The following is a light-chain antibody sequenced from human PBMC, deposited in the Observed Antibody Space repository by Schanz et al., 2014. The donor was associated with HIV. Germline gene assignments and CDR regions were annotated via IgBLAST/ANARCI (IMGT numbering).Light chain of an antibody. CDR3: QQYGSSPRT. J-gene: IGKJ1*01. V-gene: IGKV3-20*01. Sequence: EIVLTQAPATLSVSPGDRAILSCRVSQSVNNRLASYQQIPGQAPRLLIYGASSRATDIPDRFSGSGSGTDFTLTISRLEPEDFAVYYCQQYGSSPRTFGQGTKVEIK. CDR1: QSVNNR. CDR2: GAS.